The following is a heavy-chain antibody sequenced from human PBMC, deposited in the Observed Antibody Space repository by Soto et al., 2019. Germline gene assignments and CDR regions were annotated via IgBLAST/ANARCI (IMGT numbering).Heavy chain of an antibody. CDR3: ARVNAGYCSSTSCPSDFDY. V-gene: IGHV4-31*03. J-gene: IGHJ4*02. CDR2: IYYSGST. CDR1: GGSISSGGYY. Sequence: QVQLQESGPGLVKPSQTLSLTCTVSGGSISSGGYYWSWIRQHPGKGLEWIGYIYYSGSTYYNPSLKSRVTISVDTSKNQCSLKLSSVTAADTAVYYCARVNAGYCSSTSCPSDFDYWGQGTLVTVSS. D-gene: IGHD2-2*01.